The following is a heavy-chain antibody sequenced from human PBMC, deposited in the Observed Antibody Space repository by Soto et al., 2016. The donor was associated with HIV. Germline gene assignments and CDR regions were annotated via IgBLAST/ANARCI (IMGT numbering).Heavy chain of an antibody. CDR1: GDMFRNYW. V-gene: IGHV3-74*01. Sequence: DVQLVESGGGLVQPGGSLRLSCAASGDMFRNYWVHWVRQAPGKGLEWVARISNDGSFTSYIDYVKGRFTISRDNANNMLYLQMHSLRVEDTAVYYCASFGYGWSRADWGQGTLVTVSS. CDR2: ISNDGSFT. J-gene: IGHJ4*02. CDR3: ASFGYGWSRAD. D-gene: IGHD5-18*01.